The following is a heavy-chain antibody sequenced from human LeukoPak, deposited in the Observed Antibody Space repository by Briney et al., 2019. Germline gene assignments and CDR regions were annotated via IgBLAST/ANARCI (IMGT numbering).Heavy chain of an antibody. J-gene: IGHJ3*02. CDR1: GGTFSSYA. D-gene: IGHD6-13*01. CDR2: IIPIFGTA. V-gene: IGHV1-69*05. Sequence: SVKVSCKASGGTFSSYAISWVRQAPGQGLEWMGGIIPIFGTANYAQKFQGRVTITTDESTSTAYMELSSLGSEDTAVYYCASPIADNDAFDIWGQGTMVTVSS. CDR3: ASPIADNDAFDI.